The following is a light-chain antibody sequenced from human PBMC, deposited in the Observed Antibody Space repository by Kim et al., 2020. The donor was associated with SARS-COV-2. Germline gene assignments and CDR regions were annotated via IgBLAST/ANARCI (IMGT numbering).Light chain of an antibody. CDR3: LQHNTYPIT. CDR2: GAS. CDR1: QDIRND. V-gene: IGKV1-17*01. Sequence: ASVGDRSTITCRSSQDIRNDLGWYQQNPGGAPKRLIYGASSLQRGVPSRFSGSGSGTEFTLTISSLQPEDFATYFCLQHNTYPITFGQGTRLEIK. J-gene: IGKJ5*01.